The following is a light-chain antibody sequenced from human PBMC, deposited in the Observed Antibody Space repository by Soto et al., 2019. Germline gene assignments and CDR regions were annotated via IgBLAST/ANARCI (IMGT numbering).Light chain of an antibody. CDR3: QQSHSTPPT. Sequence: DIHMAQSPPSLSASVGDRVTITCRASHNIVTYLNWYQQKAGKAPSLLIYEASHLQSGVPFRFFGHGSGTDFTLTIDNLQHEDSATFYCQQSHSTPPTFGPGTKLELK. J-gene: IGKJ2*01. CDR2: EAS. V-gene: IGKV1-39*01. CDR1: HNIVTY.